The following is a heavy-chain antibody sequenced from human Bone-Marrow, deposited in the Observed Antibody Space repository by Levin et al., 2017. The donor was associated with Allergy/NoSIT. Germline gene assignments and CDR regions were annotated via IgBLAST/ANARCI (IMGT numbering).Heavy chain of an antibody. Sequence: KASETLSLTCTVSGGSIRSDDYYWSWIRQPPGKGLEWIGNIHYSGSTYYNPSLKSPLTMSVDTSKNQFSLKLSSVTAADTAVYYCASARGVWGSGGYYYVLFQRWGQGTLVNVSS. D-gene: IGHD3-22*01. CDR1: GGSIRSDDYY. CDR2: IHYSGST. CDR3: ASARGVWGSGGYYYVLFQR. V-gene: IGHV4-30-4*01. J-gene: IGHJ1*01.